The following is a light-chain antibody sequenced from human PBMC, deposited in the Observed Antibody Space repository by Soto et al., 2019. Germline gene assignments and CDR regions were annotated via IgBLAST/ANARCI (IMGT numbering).Light chain of an antibody. Sequence: EIVMTQSPATLSVSPGDRATVSCRASQSISSNLAWYQHKPGQAPRLLIYGASTRATGVPDRFSGRGSGAEFTLTISNLQSEDFAVYYCQQYNNWPPYTFGQGTKLEIK. CDR2: GAS. J-gene: IGKJ2*01. CDR1: QSISSN. CDR3: QQYNNWPPYT. V-gene: IGKV3-15*01.